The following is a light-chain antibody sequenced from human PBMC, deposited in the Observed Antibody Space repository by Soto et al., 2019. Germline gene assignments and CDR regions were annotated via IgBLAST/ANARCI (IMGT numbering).Light chain of an antibody. CDR2: GAS. J-gene: IGKJ4*01. Sequence: EMVLTQSPATLSGSPGERVTLSCRASRSISRNLAWYQQKDGQAPRLLIYGASTRATGIPDRFSGRGSGTEFTLTINGLQSEDFATYYCQPHNNWPVVTFGGGTRVEIK. V-gene: IGKV3-15*01. CDR1: RSISRN. CDR3: QPHNNWPVVT.